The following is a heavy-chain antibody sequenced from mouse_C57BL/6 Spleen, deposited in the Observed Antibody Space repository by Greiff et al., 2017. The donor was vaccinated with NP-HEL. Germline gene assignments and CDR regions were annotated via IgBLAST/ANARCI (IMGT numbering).Heavy chain of an antibody. D-gene: IGHD2-4*01. CDR3: TDDYDWAWFAY. CDR1: GFTFSNYW. V-gene: IGHV6-3*01. J-gene: IGHJ3*01. CDR2: IRLKSDNYAT. Sequence: EVKLMESGGGLVQPGGSMKLSCVASGFTFSNYWMNWVRQSPEKGLEWVAQIRLKSDNYATHYAESVKGRFTISRDDSKSSVYLQMNNLRAEDTGIYYCTDDYDWAWFAYWGQGTLVTVSA.